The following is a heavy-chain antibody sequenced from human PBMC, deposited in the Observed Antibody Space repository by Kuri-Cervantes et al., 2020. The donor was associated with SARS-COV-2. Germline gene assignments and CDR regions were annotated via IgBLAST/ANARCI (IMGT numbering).Heavy chain of an antibody. J-gene: IGHJ3*02. CDR1: GYTFTNYG. CDR2: ISPYNGNT. CDR3: ARGVGSGIVVVPAAMRSSFDI. D-gene: IGHD2-2*01. Sequence: ASVKVSCKASGYTFTNYGISWVRQAPGQGLEWMGWISPYNGNTNYAQKFQGRVTMTTDTSTSTAYMELRSLRSDDTAVYYCARGVGSGIVVVPAAMRSSFDIWGQGTMVTVSS. V-gene: IGHV1-18*01.